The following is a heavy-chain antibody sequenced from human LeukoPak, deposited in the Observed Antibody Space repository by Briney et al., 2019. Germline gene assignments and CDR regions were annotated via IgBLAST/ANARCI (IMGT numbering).Heavy chain of an antibody. CDR3: ARDRPRDSKYYYYMDV. V-gene: IGHV4-4*07. Sequence: SETLSLTCTVSGGSISSYYWSWIRQPAGKGLKWIGRIYTSGSTNYNPSLKSRVTMSVDTSKNQFSLKLSSVTAADTAVYYCARDRPRDSKYYYYMDVWGKGTTVTVSS. J-gene: IGHJ6*03. CDR2: IYTSGST. CDR1: GGSISSYY. D-gene: IGHD4-11*01.